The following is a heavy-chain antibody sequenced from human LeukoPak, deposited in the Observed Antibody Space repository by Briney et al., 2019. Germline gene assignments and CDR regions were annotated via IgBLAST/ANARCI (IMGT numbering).Heavy chain of an antibody. Sequence: GGSLRLSCAASGFTVSSNYMSWVRQAPGKGLEWVSVIYSGGSTYYADSVKGRFTISRDNSKNTLYLQMNSLRAEDTAVYYCAKELYYGSGSSVDCWGQGTLVTVSS. J-gene: IGHJ4*02. CDR3: AKELYYGSGSSVDC. D-gene: IGHD3-10*01. CDR2: IYSGGST. V-gene: IGHV3-66*02. CDR1: GFTVSSNY.